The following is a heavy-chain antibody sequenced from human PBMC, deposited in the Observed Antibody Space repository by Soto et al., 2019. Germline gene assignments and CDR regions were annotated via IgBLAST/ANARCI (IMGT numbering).Heavy chain of an antibody. Sequence: QVQLVESGGGVVQPGRSLRLSCAASGFTFKNYGMHWVRQAPGKGLEWVATIWYDGSDKYYGDSVKGRFIISRDNSENTLYLQMNSLRVDDTAVYYCAGDMGWFDPWGQGTLVTVSS. CDR2: IWYDGSDK. CDR1: GFTFKNYG. CDR3: AGDMGWFDP. J-gene: IGHJ5*02. V-gene: IGHV3-33*01.